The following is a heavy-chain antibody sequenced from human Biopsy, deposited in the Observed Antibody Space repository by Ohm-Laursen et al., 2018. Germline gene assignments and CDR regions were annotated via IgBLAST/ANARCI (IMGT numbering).Heavy chain of an antibody. D-gene: IGHD2-2*02. CDR3: AKGGYCTTTSCYMDVDY. CDR2: ISGSGGST. V-gene: IGHV3-23*01. Sequence: GSLRLSCAASGFSFDNYAMNWVRQAPGKGPEWVSTISGSGGSTYYADSVKGRFTISRDASKNTLYLLMNSLRAEDTAMYYCAKGGYCTTTSCYMDVDYWDQGTLVTVSS. CDR1: GFSFDNYA. J-gene: IGHJ4*02.